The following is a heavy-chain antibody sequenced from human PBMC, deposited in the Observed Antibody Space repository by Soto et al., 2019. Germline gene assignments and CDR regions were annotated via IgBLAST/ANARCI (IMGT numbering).Heavy chain of an antibody. Sequence: SETLSLTCTVPVTSINNNNYYWGWIRQTPGKGLEWIGSIYYDGSTYFNSPLKSRVTISVDTSKNQFSLKLSSVTAADTAVYYFSMDGFRAFSMDVWGKAISVTVS. D-gene: IGHD2-2*03. CDR2: IYYDGST. V-gene: IGHV4-39*03. J-gene: IGHJ6*03. CDR3: SMDGFRAFSMDV. CDR1: VTSINNNNYY.